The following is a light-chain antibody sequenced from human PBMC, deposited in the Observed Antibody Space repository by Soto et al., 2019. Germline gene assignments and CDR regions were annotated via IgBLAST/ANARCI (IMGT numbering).Light chain of an antibody. J-gene: IGLJ2*01. Sequence: QSALTQPASVSGSPGQSITISCTGTSRDVDGYNHVSWYQQHPGKAPKVMIYEVSNRPSGVSNRFSGSKSGNTASLTISGLQAEDEADYYCSSYAGSYTYVVFGGGTKLTVL. CDR2: EVS. CDR1: SRDVDGYNH. CDR3: SSYAGSYTYVV. V-gene: IGLV2-14*01.